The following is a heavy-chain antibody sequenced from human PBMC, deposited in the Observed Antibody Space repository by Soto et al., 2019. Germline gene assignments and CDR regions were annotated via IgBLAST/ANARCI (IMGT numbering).Heavy chain of an antibody. Sequence: QVQLVQSGAEVKEPGASVKVSCKASGYTFNNHYIHWVRQAPGQGLEWMGRIHPSYGDTTFAQRFRGRVTLTRDTSSTTVYMELTSLTSADTAVYYCANRISSDMDEWGQATKVTVSS. J-gene: IGHJ6*02. CDR3: ANRISSDMDE. CDR2: IHPSYGDT. CDR1: GYTFNNHY. V-gene: IGHV1-46*02. D-gene: IGHD2-15*01.